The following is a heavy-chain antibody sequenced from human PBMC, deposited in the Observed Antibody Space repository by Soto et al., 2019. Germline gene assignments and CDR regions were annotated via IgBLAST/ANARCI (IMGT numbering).Heavy chain of an antibody. CDR2: INGDGTDT. V-gene: IGHV3-74*03. J-gene: IGHJ6*02. Sequence: EVQLVESGGGLVQPGGSLRLSCAASGFTFSMYWMHWVRQAPGKGLLWVSRINGDGTDTTYADSVKGRFTISRDNAKNTVYLQMNGLRAEDTAVYYCAREGGRGSGSYYPGMDVWGQGPTVTVSS. CDR1: GFTFSMYW. CDR3: AREGGRGSGSYYPGMDV. D-gene: IGHD3-16*01.